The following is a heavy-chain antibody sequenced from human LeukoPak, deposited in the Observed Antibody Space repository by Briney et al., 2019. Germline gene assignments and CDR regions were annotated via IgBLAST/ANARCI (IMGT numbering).Heavy chain of an antibody. V-gene: IGHV3-48*03. CDR3: AREGANSGSYYGYYYYGMDV. J-gene: IGHJ6*02. D-gene: IGHD1-26*01. Sequence: GGSLRLSCAASGFTFSSYEMNWVRQAPGKGLEWVSYISSSGSTIYYADSVKGRFTISRDNAKNSLYLQMNSLRAEDTAVYYCAREGANSGSYYGYYYYGMDVWGQGTTVTVSS. CDR1: GFTFSSYE. CDR2: ISSSGSTI.